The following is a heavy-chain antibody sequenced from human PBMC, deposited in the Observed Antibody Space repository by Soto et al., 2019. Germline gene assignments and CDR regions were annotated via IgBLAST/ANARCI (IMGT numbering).Heavy chain of an antibody. CDR3: ARDLAAYYYDSSGFAFDI. D-gene: IGHD3-22*01. Sequence: SVKVSCKASGYTFTSYYMHWVRQAPGQGLEWMGRIIPILGIANYAQKFQGRVTITADKSTSTAYMELSSLRSEDTAVYYCARDLAAYYYDSSGFAFDIWGQGTMVTVSS. V-gene: IGHV1-69*04. J-gene: IGHJ3*02. CDR1: GYTFTSYY. CDR2: IIPILGIA.